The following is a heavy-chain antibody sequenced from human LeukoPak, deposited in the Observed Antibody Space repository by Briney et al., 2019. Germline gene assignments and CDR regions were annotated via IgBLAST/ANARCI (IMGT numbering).Heavy chain of an antibody. V-gene: IGHV3-23*01. CDR3: ATFWGSGSYYYYYMDV. J-gene: IGHJ6*03. CDR2: ISGSGGST. Sequence: GGSLRLSCAASGFTFSSYAMSWVRQAPGKGLEWVTAISGSGGSTYYADSVKGRFTISRDNSKNTLYLQMNSLRAEDTAVYYCATFWGSGSYYYYYMDVWGKGTTVTVSS. D-gene: IGHD3-10*01. CDR1: GFTFSSYA.